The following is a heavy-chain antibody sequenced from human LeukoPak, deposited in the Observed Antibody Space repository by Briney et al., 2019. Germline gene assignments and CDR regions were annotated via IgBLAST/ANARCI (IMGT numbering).Heavy chain of an antibody. J-gene: IGHJ5*02. CDR3: AKDHLKRSSTSCGWFDP. D-gene: IGHD2-2*01. CDR2: IRYDGSNK. V-gene: IGHV3-30*02. Sequence: PGGSLRLSCAASGFTFSSYGMHWVRQAPGKGLEWVAFIRYDGSNKYYADSVKGRFTISRDNPKNTLYLQMNSLRAEDTAVYYCAKDHLKRSSTSCGWFDPWGQGTLVTVSS. CDR1: GFTFSSYG.